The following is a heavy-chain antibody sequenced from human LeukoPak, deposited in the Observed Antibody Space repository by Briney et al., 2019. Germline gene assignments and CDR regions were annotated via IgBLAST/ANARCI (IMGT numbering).Heavy chain of an antibody. V-gene: IGHV4-59*08. Sequence: SETLSLTCTVSGGSTSSYFWSWIRQPPGKGLESIGYIHYSGSTNYNPSLKSRVTISLDTSKNQFSLRLGSVTAADTAVYYCARHVRGSPDYWGQGTLVTVSS. CDR3: ARHVRGSPDY. CDR2: IHYSGST. D-gene: IGHD3-16*01. J-gene: IGHJ4*02. CDR1: GGSTSSYF.